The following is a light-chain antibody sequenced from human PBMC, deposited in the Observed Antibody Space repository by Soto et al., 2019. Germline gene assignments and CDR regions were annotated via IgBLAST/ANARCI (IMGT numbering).Light chain of an antibody. Sequence: DIQLTQSPSFLSASVGDRVTITCRASQGISSSLAWYQQKPGKAPKLLIYDASTLQTGVPSRFRGSGSGTEFTLTISSLQPEDFATYSCQQLASYPIGTFGGGTKVDIK. CDR3: QQLASYPIGT. J-gene: IGKJ4*01. V-gene: IGKV1-9*01. CDR2: DAS. CDR1: QGISSS.